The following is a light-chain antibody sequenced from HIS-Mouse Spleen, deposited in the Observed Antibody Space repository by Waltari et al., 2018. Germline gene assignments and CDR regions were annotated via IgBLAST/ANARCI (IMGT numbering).Light chain of an antibody. CDR2: EDS. Sequence: SYELTQPPSVSVSPGQPARITFSGDALPKKSAYWYQHKSGQAPVLVIYEDSKRPPGIPERFSGSSSGTMATLTISGAQVADEADYYCYSTDSSGNHRVFGGGTKLTVL. CDR3: YSTDSSGNHRV. CDR1: ALPKKS. V-gene: IGLV3-10*01. J-gene: IGLJ2*01.